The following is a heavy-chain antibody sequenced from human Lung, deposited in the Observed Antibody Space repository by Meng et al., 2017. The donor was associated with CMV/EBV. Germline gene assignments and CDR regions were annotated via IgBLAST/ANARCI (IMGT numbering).Heavy chain of an antibody. J-gene: IGHJ3*02. D-gene: IGHD5-12*01. CDR2: ISGRTRVSSMSDSGEKT. V-gene: IGHV3-23*01. CDR3: ANNEAMTGYDHQYAFGI. CDR1: GFIFRGYA. Sequence: GGSXRLXXVGSGFIFRGYAMSWVRQAPGKGLEWVSSISGRTRVSSMSDSGEKTHYADSVKGRFTISRDSSKNTLFLEMTGLGVEDTALYYCANNEAMTGYDHQYAFGIWXQGTXVTVSS.